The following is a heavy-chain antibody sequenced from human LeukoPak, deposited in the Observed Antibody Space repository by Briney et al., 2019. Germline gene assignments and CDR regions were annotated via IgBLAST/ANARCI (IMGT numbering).Heavy chain of an antibody. D-gene: IGHD6-19*01. CDR2: IYHSGST. Sequence: PSETLSLTCTVSGYSISSGYYWGWIRQPPGKGLEWIGSIYHSGSTYYNPSLKSRVTISVDTSKNQFSLKLSSVTAADTAVYYCARRGSSGWLNFDYWGQGTLVTVSS. CDR1: GYSISSGYY. J-gene: IGHJ4*02. V-gene: IGHV4-38-2*02. CDR3: ARRGSSGWLNFDY.